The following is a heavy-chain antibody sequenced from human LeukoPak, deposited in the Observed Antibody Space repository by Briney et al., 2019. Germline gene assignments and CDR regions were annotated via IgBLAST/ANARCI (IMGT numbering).Heavy chain of an antibody. Sequence: GGSLRLSCAASGFTFSSYSMNWVRQAPGKGLEWVSSISSSSSYIYYADSVKGRFTISRDNAKNSLYLQMNSLRAEDTAVYYCAREIAQGYYYYGMDVWGQGTTVTVSS. V-gene: IGHV3-21*01. J-gene: IGHJ6*02. CDR2: ISSSSSYI. D-gene: IGHD2/OR15-2a*01. CDR1: GFTFSSYS. CDR3: AREIAQGYYYYGMDV.